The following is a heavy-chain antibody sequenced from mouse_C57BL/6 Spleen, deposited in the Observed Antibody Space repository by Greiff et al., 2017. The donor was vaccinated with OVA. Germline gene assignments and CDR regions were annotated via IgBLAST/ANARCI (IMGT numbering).Heavy chain of an antibody. CDR1: GYTFTDYY. J-gene: IGHJ2*01. CDR2: INPNNGGT. D-gene: IGHD1-1*01. V-gene: IGHV1-26*01. CDR3: ARCIPSNYYGSSQRDPYFDY. Sequence: EVQLQQSGPELVKPGASVKISCKASGYTFTDYYMNWVKQSHGKSLEWIGDINPNNGGTSYNQKFKGKATLTVDKSSSTAYMQLRSLTSEDSAVYYCARCIPSNYYGSSQRDPYFDYWGQGTTLTVSS.